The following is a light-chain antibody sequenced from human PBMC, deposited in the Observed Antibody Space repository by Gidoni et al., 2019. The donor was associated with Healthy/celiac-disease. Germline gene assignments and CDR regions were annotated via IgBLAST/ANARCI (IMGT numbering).Light chain of an antibody. CDR1: SLRSYY. V-gene: IGLV3-19*01. CDR2: GKN. Sequence: SSELSQDPAVSVALGQTARITCQGDSLRSYYASWYQQKPGQAPVLVIYGKNNRPAGIPDRFSGASSGNTAALTITGAQAEDEADYYGNSRDSSGNHGVFGGGTKLTVL. J-gene: IGLJ2*01. CDR3: NSRDSSGNHGV.